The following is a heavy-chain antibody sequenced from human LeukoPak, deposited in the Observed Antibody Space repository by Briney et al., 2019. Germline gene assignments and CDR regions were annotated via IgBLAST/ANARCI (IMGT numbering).Heavy chain of an antibody. V-gene: IGHV3-7*01. D-gene: IGHD3-22*01. J-gene: IGHJ4*02. CDR1: GFSFSSYW. CDR3: ASSHDSSGND. Sequence: GGSLSLSCVASGFSFSSYWMAWVGQAPGKGLEWGANIKYDGSLKFYVDSVKGRFTIFRDNAKNSLYLEMNSLRADDTAVYFCASSHDSSGNDWGQGTMVTVSS. CDR2: IKYDGSLK.